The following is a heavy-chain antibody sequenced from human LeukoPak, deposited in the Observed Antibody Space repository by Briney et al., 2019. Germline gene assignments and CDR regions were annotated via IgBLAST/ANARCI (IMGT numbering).Heavy chain of an antibody. CDR2: ISGDGEST. D-gene: IGHD2-2*01. CDR3: AKDRDCSSTGCYVFAN. Sequence: GGSLRLSCAASGVTLRNYAMTWIRQAPGKGLQWVSVISGDGESTYYADSVRGRFTISRDNSKSTMYLQMNNLRAEDTAIYYCAKDRDCSSTGCYVFANWGQGTLVTVSS. V-gene: IGHV3-23*01. J-gene: IGHJ4*02. CDR1: GVTLRNYA.